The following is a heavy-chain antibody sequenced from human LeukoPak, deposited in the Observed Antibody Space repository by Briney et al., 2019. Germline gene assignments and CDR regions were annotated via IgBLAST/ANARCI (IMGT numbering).Heavy chain of an antibody. D-gene: IGHD3-22*01. V-gene: IGHV4-59*01. Sequence: SETLSLTCTVSGASISSYYWSWIPQPPGKGLEGIGYIYYAASTNHRPTLKSRVTISVDRSKNQFSLKLSSVTAADTAVYFCASTYFYDSSGFDQWGQGALVTVSS. CDR2: IYYAAST. J-gene: IGHJ4*02. CDR3: ASTYFYDSSGFDQ. CDR1: GASISSYY.